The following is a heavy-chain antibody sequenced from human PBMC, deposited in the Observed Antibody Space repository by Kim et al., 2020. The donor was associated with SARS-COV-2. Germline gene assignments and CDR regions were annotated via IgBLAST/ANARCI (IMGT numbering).Heavy chain of an antibody. J-gene: IGHJ4*02. CDR2: INAANGNI. CDR1: GYTFTNYA. D-gene: IGHD2-21*01. Sequence: ASVKVSCKASGYTFTNYATQWVRQAPGQWLEWMGWINAANGNIQYSQKFQGRVTITSDTSASTAYMELNSLTSEDTAVYYCARDLFHSGFDYWGQGTLVTVSS. V-gene: IGHV1-3*01. CDR3: ARDLFHSGFDY.